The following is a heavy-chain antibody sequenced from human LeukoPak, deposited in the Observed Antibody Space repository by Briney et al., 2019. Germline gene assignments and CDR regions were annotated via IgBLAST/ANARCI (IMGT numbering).Heavy chain of an antibody. CDR1: GYTFTSYD. J-gene: IGHJ5*02. CDR2: MNPNSGNT. Sequence: RASVKVSRKASGYTFTSYDINWVRQATGQGLEWMGWMNPNSGNTGYAQKFQGRVTMTRNTSISTAYMELSSLGSEDTAVYYCARYCSSTSCQYNWFDPWGQGTLVTVSS. V-gene: IGHV1-8*01. D-gene: IGHD2-2*01. CDR3: ARYCSSTSCQYNWFDP.